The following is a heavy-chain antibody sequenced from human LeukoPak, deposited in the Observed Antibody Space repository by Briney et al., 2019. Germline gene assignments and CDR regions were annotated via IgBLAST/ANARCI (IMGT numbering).Heavy chain of an antibody. J-gene: IGHJ4*02. CDR1: GLSFGNYG. Sequence: GGSLRLSCVASGLSFGNYGMNWVRQAPGKGLEWVSSIGGGGHTTYYADSERGRFTISRDNSRNSMYLQMSSLRAEDTAIYYCAEVESSYCRIWGQGTLVTVSS. CDR2: IGGGGHTT. D-gene: IGHD3-10*01. V-gene: IGHV3-23*01. CDR3: AEVESSYCRI.